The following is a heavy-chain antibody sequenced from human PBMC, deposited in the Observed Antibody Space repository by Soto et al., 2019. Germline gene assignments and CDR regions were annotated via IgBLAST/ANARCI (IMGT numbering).Heavy chain of an antibody. CDR3: ARQVADAFDI. D-gene: IGHD5-12*01. Sequence: SETLSLTYTVSGGSISSSSYYWGWIRQPPGKGLEWIGSIYYSGSTYYNPSLKSRVTISVDTSKNQFSLKLSSVTAADTAVYYCARQVADAFDIWGQGTMVTVSS. CDR1: GGSISSSSYY. CDR2: IYYSGST. V-gene: IGHV4-39*01. J-gene: IGHJ3*02.